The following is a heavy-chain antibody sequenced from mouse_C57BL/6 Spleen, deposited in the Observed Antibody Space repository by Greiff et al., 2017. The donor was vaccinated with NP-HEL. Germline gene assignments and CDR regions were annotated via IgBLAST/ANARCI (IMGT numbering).Heavy chain of an antibody. J-gene: IGHJ3*01. Sequence: QVQLQQPGAELVKPGASVKLSCKASGYTFTSYWMHWVKQRPGQGLEWIGMIHPNSGSTNYNEKFKSKATLTVDKSSSTAYMQLSSLTSEDSAVYYCARDGYDEETDFAYWGQGTLVTVSA. CDR3: ARDGYDEETDFAY. V-gene: IGHV1-64*01. CDR2: IHPNSGST. CDR1: GYTFTSYW. D-gene: IGHD2-2*01.